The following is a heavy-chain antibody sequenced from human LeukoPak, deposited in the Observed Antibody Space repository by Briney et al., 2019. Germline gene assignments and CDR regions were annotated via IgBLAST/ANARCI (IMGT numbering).Heavy chain of an antibody. J-gene: IGHJ5*02. CDR2: ISASGDGT. Sequence: PGGSLRLSCTASGFTFSSDGMSWVRQAPGKGLEWVSSISASGDGTVYADSVKGRVTISRDNSKNTLYLQMHSLRAEDTAVYYCAKSKRYGSGTNWFDPWGQGILVTVSS. V-gene: IGHV3-23*01. CDR1: GFTFSSDG. CDR3: AKSKRYGSGTNWFDP. D-gene: IGHD3-10*01.